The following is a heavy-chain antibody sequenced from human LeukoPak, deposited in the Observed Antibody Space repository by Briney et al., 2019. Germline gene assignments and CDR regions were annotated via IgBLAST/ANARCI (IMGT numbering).Heavy chain of an antibody. CDR3: ARGALGVAAATFDY. D-gene: IGHD6-13*01. CDR2: INHSGST. V-gene: IGHV4-34*01. CDR1: GGSFSGYY. J-gene: IGHJ4*02. Sequence: PSETLSLTCAVYGGSFSGYYWSWIRQPPGKGLEWIGEINHSGSTNYNPSLKSRVTISVDTSKNQFSLKLSSVTAADTAVYYCARGALGVAAATFDYWGQGTLVTVSS.